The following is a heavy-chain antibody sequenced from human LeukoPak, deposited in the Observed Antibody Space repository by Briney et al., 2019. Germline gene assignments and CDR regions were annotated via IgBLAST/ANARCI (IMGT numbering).Heavy chain of an antibody. V-gene: IGHV4-34*01. CDR1: GGSFSGYY. CDR2: INHSGST. J-gene: IGHJ4*02. Sequence: PSETLSLTCAVYGGSFSGYYWSWIRQPPGEGLEWIGEINHSGSTNYNPSLKSRVTISVDTSKNQFSLKLSSVTAADTAIYYCARAGDSSSWAYVDYWGQGTLVTVSS. D-gene: IGHD6-13*01. CDR3: ARAGDSSSWAYVDY.